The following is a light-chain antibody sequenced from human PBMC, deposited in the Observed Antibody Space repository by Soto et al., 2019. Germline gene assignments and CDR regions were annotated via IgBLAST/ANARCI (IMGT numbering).Light chain of an antibody. V-gene: IGKV1-33*01. CDR1: DDISNY. CDR3: QQYANLPLT. J-gene: IGKJ3*01. Sequence: DIQMTQSPSSLSASVGDRVTITCQASDDISNYLNWYQKKPGKAPKVLIYDASDLESGVPSRFSGGGTGTEFTFTISSLQAGDIATYYCQQYANLPLTFGPGTKVDIK. CDR2: DAS.